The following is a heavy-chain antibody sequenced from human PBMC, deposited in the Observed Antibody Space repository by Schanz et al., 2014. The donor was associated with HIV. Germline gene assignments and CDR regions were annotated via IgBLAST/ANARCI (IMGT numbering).Heavy chain of an antibody. CDR1: GFTFSSYA. V-gene: IGHV3-23*01. D-gene: IGHD2-15*01. CDR2: ISGNGGHT. Sequence: ELQLLESGGGLVQPGGSLRLSCAASGFTFSSYAMSWVRQAPGKGLEWVSGISGNGGHTWYADSVKGRFTISRDNPKNSLYLHMSSLRAEDTAVYYCAREDCSGGSCFSNYYYYAMDVWGQGTTVIVSS. CDR3: AREDCSGGSCFSNYYYYAMDV. J-gene: IGHJ6*02.